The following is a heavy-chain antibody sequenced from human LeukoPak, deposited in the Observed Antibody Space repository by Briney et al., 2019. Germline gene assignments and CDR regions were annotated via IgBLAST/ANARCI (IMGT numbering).Heavy chain of an antibody. CDR3: AGIAAAVLDY. D-gene: IGHD6-13*01. V-gene: IGHV1-69*05. J-gene: IGHJ4*02. CDR1: GGTFSSYA. CDR2: IIPIFGTA. Sequence: ASVKVSCKASGGTFSSYAISWVRQAPGQGLEWMGGIIPIFGTANYAQKFQGRVTITTDESTSTAYMELSSLRSEDTAVYYCAGIAAAVLDYWGQGTLVTVSS.